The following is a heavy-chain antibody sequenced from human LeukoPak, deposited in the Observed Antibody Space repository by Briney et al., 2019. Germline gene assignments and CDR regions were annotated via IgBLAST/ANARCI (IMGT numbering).Heavy chain of an antibody. V-gene: IGHV3-23*01. Sequence: GGSLRLSCAASGFTFSSYAMSWVRQAPGKGLEWVSAISGSGGSTYYADSVKGRFTISRDNAKNSLYLQMSSLRAEDTAVYYCARDQYSYGSVDAFDIWGQGTMVTVSS. J-gene: IGHJ3*02. D-gene: IGHD5-18*01. CDR1: GFTFSSYA. CDR2: ISGSGGST. CDR3: ARDQYSYGSVDAFDI.